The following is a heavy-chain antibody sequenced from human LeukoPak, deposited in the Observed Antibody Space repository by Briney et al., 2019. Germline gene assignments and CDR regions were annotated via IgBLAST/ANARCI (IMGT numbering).Heavy chain of an antibody. J-gene: IGHJ4*02. CDR2: IYYSGST. CDR3: ARISDDYYDSSGYFDY. CDR1: GGSISSGSYY. Sequence: PSETLSLTCTVSGGSISSGSYYWSWIRQPAGKGLEWIGYIYYSGSTNYNPSLKSRVTISVDTSKNQFSLKLSSVTAADTAVYYCARISDDYYDSSGYFDYWGQGTLVTVSS. D-gene: IGHD3-22*01. V-gene: IGHV4-61*10.